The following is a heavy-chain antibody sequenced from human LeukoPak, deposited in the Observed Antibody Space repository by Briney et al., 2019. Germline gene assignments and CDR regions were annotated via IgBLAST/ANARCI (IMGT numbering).Heavy chain of an antibody. Sequence: SETLSLTCAVSGGSISSGGYSWSWIRQPPGKGLEWIGYIYYSGSTYYNPSLESRVTISVDTSKNQFSLKLSSVTAADTAVYYCARDSTLGYCSGGSCSKAFDIWGQGTMVTVSS. CDR1: GGSISSGGYS. J-gene: IGHJ3*02. V-gene: IGHV4-30-4*07. D-gene: IGHD2-15*01. CDR2: IYYSGST. CDR3: ARDSTLGYCSGGSCSKAFDI.